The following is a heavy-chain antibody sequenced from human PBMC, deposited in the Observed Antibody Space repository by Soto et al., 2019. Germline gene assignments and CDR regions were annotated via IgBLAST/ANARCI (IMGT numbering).Heavy chain of an antibody. CDR3: ARLRYGSGSYQLNWFDP. CDR2: INQSGST. CDR1: GGAFSGYY. Sequence: QVQLQQWGAGVLKPSETLSLTCAVSGGAFSGYYWSWIRQPPGKGLEWIGEINQSGSTNYNPSLKSRVTISIDTSESQFSLNLGSVTAADTAVYYCARLRYGSGSYQLNWFDPWGQGTLVTVSS. D-gene: IGHD3-10*01. J-gene: IGHJ5*02. V-gene: IGHV4-34*02.